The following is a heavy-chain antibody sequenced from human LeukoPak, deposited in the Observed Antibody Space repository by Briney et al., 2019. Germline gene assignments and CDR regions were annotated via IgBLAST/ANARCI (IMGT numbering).Heavy chain of an antibody. D-gene: IGHD6-13*01. CDR3: ARDLFPPFSSSHDAWFDP. J-gene: IGHJ5*02. V-gene: IGHV4-38-2*02. CDR1: GYSISSGYY. Sequence: TSETLSLTCTVSGYSISSGYYWGWIRQPPGKGLEWIGSIYHSGSTYYNPSLKSRVTISVDTSKNQFSLKLSSVTAADTAVYYCARDLFPPFSSSHDAWFDPWGQGTLVTVSS. CDR2: IYHSGST.